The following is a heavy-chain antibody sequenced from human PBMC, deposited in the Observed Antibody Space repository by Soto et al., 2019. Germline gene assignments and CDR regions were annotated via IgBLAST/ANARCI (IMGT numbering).Heavy chain of an antibody. J-gene: IGHJ4*02. CDR2: IIPILGIA. V-gene: IGHV1-69*02. CDR1: GGTFSSYT. D-gene: IGHD4-17*01. CDR3: ATVVNDYGDYGFFHY. Sequence: SVKVSCKASGGTFSSYTISWVRQAPGQGLEWMGRIIPILGIANYAQKFQGRVTMTEDTSTDTAYMELSSLRSEDTAVYYCATVVNDYGDYGFFHYWGQGTLVTVSS.